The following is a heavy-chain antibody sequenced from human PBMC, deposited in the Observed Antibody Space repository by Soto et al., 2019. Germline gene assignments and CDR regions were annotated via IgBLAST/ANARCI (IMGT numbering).Heavy chain of an antibody. D-gene: IGHD3-3*01. J-gene: IGHJ6*02. Sequence: GASVKVSCKASGGTFSSYAISWVRQAPGQGLEWMGGIIPIFGTANYAQKFQGRVTITADESTSTAYMELSSLRSEDTAVYYCATRSNYDFWSGYPAQWYYYYGMDVWGQGTTVTVSS. CDR3: ATRSNYDFWSGYPAQWYYYYGMDV. CDR2: IIPIFGTA. V-gene: IGHV1-69*13. CDR1: GGTFSSYA.